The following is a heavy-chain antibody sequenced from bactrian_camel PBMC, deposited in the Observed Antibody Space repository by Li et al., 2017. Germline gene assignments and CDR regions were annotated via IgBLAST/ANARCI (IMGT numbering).Heavy chain of an antibody. CDR2: INSGSGGST. V-gene: IGHV3S1*01. CDR3: AKMSPDVHYCSGDYCYTVGRYLEV. CDR1: GFTFSSWW. D-gene: IGHD2*01. J-gene: IGHJ2*01. Sequence: VQLVESGGDLVRPGGSLRRSCAASGFTFSSWWMYWVRQAPGKGLEWVSTINSGSGGSTNYADSVKGRFTISRDNAKNTLYLQLNSQKTEDTAMYYCAKMSPDVHYCSGDYCYTVGRYLEVWGQGTQVTVS.